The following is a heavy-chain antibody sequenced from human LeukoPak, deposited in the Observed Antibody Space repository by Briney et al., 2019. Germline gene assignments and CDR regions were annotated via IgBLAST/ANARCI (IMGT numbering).Heavy chain of an antibody. J-gene: IGHJ1*01. CDR1: GGSFSGYY. D-gene: IGHD2-2*01. CDR3: ARAGGYCSSTSCYSFPNKYFQH. CDR2: INHSGST. V-gene: IGHV4-34*01. Sequence: SETLSLTYAVYGGSFSGYYWSWIRQPPGKGLEWIGEINHSGSTNYNPPLKSRVTISVDTSKNQFSLKRSSVTAAYTAVYYCARAGGYCSSTSCYSFPNKYFQHWGQGTLVTVSS.